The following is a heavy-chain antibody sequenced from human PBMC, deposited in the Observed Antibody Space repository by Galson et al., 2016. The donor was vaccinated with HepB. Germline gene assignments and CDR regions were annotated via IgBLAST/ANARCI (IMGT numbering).Heavy chain of an antibody. CDR1: GDSIRTSSYF. D-gene: IGHD3-22*01. J-gene: IGHJ6*04. CDR3: ERLTIGYQYGMTV. CDR2: IYYTGST. Sequence: SETLSLTCSVSGDSIRTSSYFWFWIRQPPGKGLEFIGSIYYTGSTNYNSALQSRLLISVDTSRNQFPLRLTSVTAADTAVYSCERLTIGYQYGMTVWGRGTTVIDSS. V-gene: IGHV4-39*01.